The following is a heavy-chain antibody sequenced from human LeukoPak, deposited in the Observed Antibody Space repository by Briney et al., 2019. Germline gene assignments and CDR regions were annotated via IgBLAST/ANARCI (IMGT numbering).Heavy chain of an antibody. CDR1: GYTFTSYY. CDR2: INPSGGST. CDR3: ARGTYYDFWSGYYIGPFDY. J-gene: IGHJ4*02. D-gene: IGHD3-3*01. V-gene: IGHV1-46*01. Sequence: GASVTVSCKASGYTFTSYYMHWVRQAPGQGLEWMGIINPSGGSTSYAQKFQGRVTMTRDTSTSTVYMELSSLRSEDTAVYYCARGTYYDFWSGYYIGPFDYWGQGTLVTVSS.